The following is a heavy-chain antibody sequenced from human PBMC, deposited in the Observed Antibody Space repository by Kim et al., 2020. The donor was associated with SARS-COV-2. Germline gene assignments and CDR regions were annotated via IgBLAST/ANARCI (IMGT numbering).Heavy chain of an antibody. V-gene: IGHV1-2*02. CDR1: GYTFSDYY. CDR3: ARTLHWGWGDDAFDI. D-gene: IGHD7-27*01. CDR2: TTTNSGGT. Sequence: ASVKVSCKASGYTFSDYYMHWVRQAPGQGLEWMGWTTTNSGGTYYAQNFQGRVTMTRDTSINTAYMELSKLKSDDTAVYYCARTLHWGWGDDAFDIWGQGTMVTVSS. J-gene: IGHJ3*02.